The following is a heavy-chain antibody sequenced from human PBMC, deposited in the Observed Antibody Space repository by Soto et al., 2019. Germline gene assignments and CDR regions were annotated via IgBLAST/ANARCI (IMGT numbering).Heavy chain of an antibody. CDR2: IDYSGST. CDR1: DEHLRSYY. J-gene: IGHJ4*02. CDR3: ARGGHNSGWYLAH. D-gene: IGHD6-19*01. Sequence: QVQLQQWGAGLLNPSENLSLTCAVADEHLRSYYWSWIRQPPVKGMEWIGEIDYSGSTKYTPSLKSRVTISVEKAKNQFYLRLSSVTAADTEVYSCARGGHNSGWYLAHWGQGTLVTVSS. V-gene: IGHV4-34*01.